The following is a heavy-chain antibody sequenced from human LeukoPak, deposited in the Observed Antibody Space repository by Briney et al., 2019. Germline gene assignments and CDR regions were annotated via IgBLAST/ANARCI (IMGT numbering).Heavy chain of an antibody. Sequence: ASVKVSCKASGYTFTSYGISWVRQAPGQGLEWMGWISAYNGNTNYAQKLQGRVTMTTDTSTSTAYMELRSLRSDDTAVYHCARGPMYYDILTGYYALGYFDLWGRGTLVTVSS. CDR1: GYTFTSYG. J-gene: IGHJ2*01. CDR2: ISAYNGNT. D-gene: IGHD3-9*01. V-gene: IGHV1-18*01. CDR3: ARGPMYYDILTGYYALGYFDL.